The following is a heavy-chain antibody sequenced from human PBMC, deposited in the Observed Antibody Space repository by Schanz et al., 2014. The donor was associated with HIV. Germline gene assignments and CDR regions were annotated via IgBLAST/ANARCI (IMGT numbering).Heavy chain of an antibody. V-gene: IGHV3-30-3*02. CDR2: ISYDGSIK. J-gene: IGHJ4*02. CDR3: AKDLRHTSGPFDY. Sequence: QVQLVESGGGVVQPGRSLRLSCTASGFTFSSYAIHWVRQAPGKGLEWVAIISYDGSIKKYADSVKGRFTISRDNSKNTLYLQMSDLKDEDTAVYYCAKDLRHTSGPFDYRGQGTLVTVSS. CDR1: GFTFSSYA. D-gene: IGHD6-19*01.